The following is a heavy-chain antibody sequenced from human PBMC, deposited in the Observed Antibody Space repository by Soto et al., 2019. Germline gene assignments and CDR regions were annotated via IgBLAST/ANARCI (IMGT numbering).Heavy chain of an antibody. CDR2: ISSSSSYI. J-gene: IGHJ3*02. V-gene: IGHV3-21*01. CDR1: GFTFSSYS. Sequence: GGSLRLSCAASGFTFSSYSMNWVRQAPGKGLEWVSSISSSSSYIYYADSVKGRFTISRDNAKNSLYLQMNSLRAEDTAVYYCARILQDIVVVVAAPFDAFDIWGQGTMVTVSS. D-gene: IGHD2-15*01. CDR3: ARILQDIVVVVAAPFDAFDI.